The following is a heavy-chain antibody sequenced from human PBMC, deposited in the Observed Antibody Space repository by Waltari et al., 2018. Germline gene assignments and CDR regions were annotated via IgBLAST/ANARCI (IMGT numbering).Heavy chain of an antibody. V-gene: IGHV3-30*18. Sequence: QVQLAQSGGGMVRPGGSLGPSCEAAGSTFGNYAMHWVRQAPGKGLEWVAGILYDGSNKYYADSVKGRLTISRDNSKNTLYLQMNSLRAEDTAVYYCAKDGMPYLWGQGTLVTVSS. J-gene: IGHJ5*02. CDR3: AKDGMPYL. CDR2: ILYDGSNK. CDR1: GSTFGNYA. D-gene: IGHD2-2*01.